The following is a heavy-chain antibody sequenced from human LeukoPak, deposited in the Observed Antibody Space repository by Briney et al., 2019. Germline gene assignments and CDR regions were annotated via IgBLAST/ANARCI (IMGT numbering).Heavy chain of an antibody. CDR2: IIPIFGTA. J-gene: IGHJ6*02. CDR3: ARGRIAAAGRDYYYYGMDV. V-gene: IGHV1-69*13. Sequence: GASVKVSCKASGGTFSSYAISWVRQAPGQGLEWMGGIIPIFGTANYAQKFQGRVTITADESTSTAYMELSSLRTEDTAVYYCARGRIAAAGRDYYYYGMDVWGQGTTVTVSS. CDR1: GGTFSSYA. D-gene: IGHD6-13*01.